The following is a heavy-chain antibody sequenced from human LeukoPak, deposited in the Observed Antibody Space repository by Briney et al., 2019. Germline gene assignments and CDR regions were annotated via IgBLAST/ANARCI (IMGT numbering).Heavy chain of an antibody. D-gene: IGHD6-19*01. J-gene: IGHJ4*02. Sequence: GGPLRLSCVASEFTVSSSYMSWVRQAPGKGLEWVSNIYPGGNTNYADSVKGRFTISRDNPKNTLYLQMNSLRAEDTAVYYCARAGAYSSGRYYFDYWGQGTLVTVSS. CDR1: EFTVSSSY. CDR3: ARAGAYSSGRYYFDY. V-gene: IGHV3-53*01. CDR2: IYPGGNT.